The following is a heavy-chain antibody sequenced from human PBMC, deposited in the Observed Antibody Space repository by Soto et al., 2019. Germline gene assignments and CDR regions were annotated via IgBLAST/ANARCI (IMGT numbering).Heavy chain of an antibody. V-gene: IGHV1-69*13. J-gene: IGHJ6*02. CDR2: IIPIFGTA. D-gene: IGHD2-15*01. Sequence: GASVKVSFKASGGTFSSYAISWVRQAPGKGLEWMGGIIPIFGTANYAQKFQGRVTITADESTSTAYMELSSLRSEDTAVYYCASTPHSRTLAAKYYYYYGMDVWGQGTTVTVSS. CDR1: GGTFSSYA. CDR3: ASTPHSRTLAAKYYYYYGMDV.